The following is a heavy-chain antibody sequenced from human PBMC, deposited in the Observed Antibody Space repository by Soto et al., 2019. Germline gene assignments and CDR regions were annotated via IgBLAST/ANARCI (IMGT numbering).Heavy chain of an antibody. Sequence: EVQLLESGGGLIQPGGSLRLSCAGSGFTFSAYALTWVRQAPGKGPEWVSSINNRGDETHYADSVKGRFTISRDNSKNTLFLQMNSLIAEDTAVYYCAKGVSGDYTWGQGTLVTVSS. D-gene: IGHD4-17*01. CDR1: GFTFSAYA. CDR3: AKGVSGDYT. J-gene: IGHJ4*02. CDR2: INNRGDET. V-gene: IGHV3-23*01.